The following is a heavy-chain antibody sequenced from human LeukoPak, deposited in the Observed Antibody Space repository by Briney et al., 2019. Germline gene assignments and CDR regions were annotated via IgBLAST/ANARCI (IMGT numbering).Heavy chain of an antibody. CDR1: GGSISSYY. Sequence: SETLSLTCTVSGGSISSYYWSWIRQPPGKGLEWIGYIYYSGSTNYNPSLKSRVIISVDTSKNQFSLQLSSVTAADTAIYYCARSRNLDYWGQGTLVTVSS. CDR3: ARSRNLDY. V-gene: IGHV4-59*12. CDR2: IYYSGST. J-gene: IGHJ4*02.